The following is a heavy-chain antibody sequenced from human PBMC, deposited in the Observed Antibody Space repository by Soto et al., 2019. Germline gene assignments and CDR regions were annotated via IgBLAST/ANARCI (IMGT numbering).Heavy chain of an antibody. Sequence: SETLSLTCTVSGGSISSYYLSWIRQPPGKGLEWIGYIYYSGSTNYNPSLKSRVTISVDTSKNQFSLKLSSVTAADTAVYYCARDLGYCSSTSCYGLGWFDPWGQGTLVTVSS. CDR2: IYYSGST. CDR3: ARDLGYCSSTSCYGLGWFDP. J-gene: IGHJ5*02. CDR1: GGSISSYY. V-gene: IGHV4-59*01. D-gene: IGHD2-2*01.